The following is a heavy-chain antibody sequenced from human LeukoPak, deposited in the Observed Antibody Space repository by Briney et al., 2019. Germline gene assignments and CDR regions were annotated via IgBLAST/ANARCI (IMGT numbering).Heavy chain of an antibody. J-gene: IGHJ4*02. CDR2: MNPNSGNT. D-gene: IGHD3-10*01. CDR3: ARADYGSGSSTFDY. CDR1: GYTFTSYY. V-gene: IGHV1-8*02. Sequence: ASVKVSCKASGYTFTSYYMHWVRQATGQGLEWMGWMNPNSGNTGYAQKFQGRVTMTRNTSISTAYMELSSLRSEDTAVYYCARADYGSGSSTFDYWGQGTLVTVSS.